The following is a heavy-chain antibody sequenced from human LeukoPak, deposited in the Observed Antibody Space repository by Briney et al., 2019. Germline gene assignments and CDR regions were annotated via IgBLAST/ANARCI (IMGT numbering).Heavy chain of an antibody. CDR2: IYYSGIS. J-gene: IGHJ3*02. CDR1: GGSISSYY. Sequence: PSETLSLTCTVSGGSISSYYWSWIRQPPGKGLEWIGYIYYSGISSYNPSLKSRLTISVDTSKNQFSLKLSSVTAADTAVHYCASFKVGHDAFDIWGQGTMVTVSS. D-gene: IGHD1-26*01. V-gene: IGHV4-59*01. CDR3: ASFKVGHDAFDI.